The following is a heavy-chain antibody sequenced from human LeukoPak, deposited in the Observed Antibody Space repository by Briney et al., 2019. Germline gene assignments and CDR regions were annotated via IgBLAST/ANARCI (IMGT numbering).Heavy chain of an antibody. V-gene: IGHV4-34*01. D-gene: IGHD3-22*01. J-gene: IGHJ6*03. CDR1: GESFSAFS. CDR3: ARGMVVKFPYMDV. CDR2: ISHRGRT. Sequence: SETLSLTCAVYGESFSAFSWNWLRQSLGRGLEWIGEISHRGRTTYNPSLNSRVIISVDASKNQFSLNLTSVTAADTAVYYCARGMVVKFPYMDVWGQGATVTVSS.